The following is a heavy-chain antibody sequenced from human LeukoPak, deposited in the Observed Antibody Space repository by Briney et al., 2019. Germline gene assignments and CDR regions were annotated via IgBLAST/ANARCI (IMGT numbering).Heavy chain of an antibody. D-gene: IGHD6-13*01. CDR1: GFTVSTNY. V-gene: IGHV3-66*01. J-gene: IGHJ4*02. Sequence: GGSLRLSRAASGFTVSTNYMSWVRQAPGKGLEWVSVIYSGGSTYYADSVKGRFTISRDNSKNTLYLQMNSLRAEDTAVYYCARASMAAAGYYFDYRGQGTLVTVSS. CDR3: ARASMAAAGYYFDY. CDR2: IYSGGST.